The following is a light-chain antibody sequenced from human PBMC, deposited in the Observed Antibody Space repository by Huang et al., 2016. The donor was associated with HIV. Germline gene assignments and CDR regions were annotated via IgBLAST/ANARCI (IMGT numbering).Light chain of an antibody. CDR2: GAS. J-gene: IGKJ5*01. Sequence: EIVMTQSPATLSVSPGKRVTLACRASQSVDDNLDWYQQKPGQAPRLLVYGASTRATGVPVRFSGSGSGTEFTLTITSLQSEDAASYYCQQYKSWFTFGQGTRLEIK. V-gene: IGKV3-15*01. CDR3: QQYKSWFT. CDR1: QSVDDN.